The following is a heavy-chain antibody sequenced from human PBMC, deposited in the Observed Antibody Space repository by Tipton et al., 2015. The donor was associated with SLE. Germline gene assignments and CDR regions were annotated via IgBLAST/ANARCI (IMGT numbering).Heavy chain of an antibody. CDR1: GGSISSYY. V-gene: IGHV4-59*08. J-gene: IGHJ3*02. D-gene: IGHD2-2*02. Sequence: TLSLTCTVSGGSISSYYWSWIRQPPGKGLEWIGYIYYSGSTNYNPSLKSRVTISVDTSKNQFSLKLSSVTAADTAVYYCAGDVVVPAAIPSAFDIWGQGTMVTVSS. CDR3: AGDVVVPAAIPSAFDI. CDR2: IYYSGST.